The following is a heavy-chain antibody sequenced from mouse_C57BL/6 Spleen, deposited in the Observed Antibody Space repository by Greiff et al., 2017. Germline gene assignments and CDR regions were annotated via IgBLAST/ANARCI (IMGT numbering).Heavy chain of an antibody. D-gene: IGHD2-2*01. Sequence: VKLMESGPGLVAPSQSLSITCTVSGFSLTSYGVHWVRQPPGKGLEWLVVIWSDGSTTYNSALKSRLSISKDNSKSQVFLKMNSLQTDDTAMYYCARHDGYDVGFAYWGQGTLVTVSA. CDR2: IWSDGST. CDR1: GFSLTSYG. CDR3: ARHDGYDVGFAY. V-gene: IGHV2-6-1*01. J-gene: IGHJ3*01.